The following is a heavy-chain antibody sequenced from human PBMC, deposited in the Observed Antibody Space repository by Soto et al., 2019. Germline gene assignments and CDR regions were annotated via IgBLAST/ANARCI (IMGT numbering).Heavy chain of an antibody. CDR2: IYSGGST. CDR1: GFTVSSNY. J-gene: IGHJ4*02. V-gene: IGHV3-66*01. Sequence: EVQLVESGGGLVQPGGSLRLSCAASGFTVSSNYMSWVRQAPGKGLEWVSVIYSGGSTYYADSVKGRFTISRDNSKNTLYLQMNSLRAEDTAVYYCARGPGYCSSTSCFVAPGEVDYWGQGTLVTVSS. CDR3: ARGPGYCSSTSCFVAPGEVDY. D-gene: IGHD2-2*01.